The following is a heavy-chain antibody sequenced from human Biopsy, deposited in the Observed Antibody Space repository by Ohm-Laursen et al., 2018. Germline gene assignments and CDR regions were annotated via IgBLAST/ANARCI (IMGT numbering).Heavy chain of an antibody. CDR2: LYTSGDT. J-gene: IGHJ4*02. CDR3: ATGPKRLTGTSYFES. Sequence: GTLSFTCSVSGGLNSNYYWSWVRQSAGKGLEWIGRLYTSGDTNYNPSLKSRVSVSEDTSRRQFSLRLTSVTAADTAVYYCATGPKRLTGTSYFESWGQGILVTVSS. V-gene: IGHV4-4*07. CDR1: GGLNSNYY. D-gene: IGHD1-7*01.